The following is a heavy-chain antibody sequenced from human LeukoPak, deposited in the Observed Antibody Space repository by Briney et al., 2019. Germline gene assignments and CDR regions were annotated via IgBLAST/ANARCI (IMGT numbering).Heavy chain of an antibody. CDR2: IYYSGTT. Sequence: SETLSLTCTVSGGSISSSSYYWGWIRQPPGKGLEWIVSIYYSGTTYYNPSLKSRVTISVDTSKNQFSLKLSSVTAADTAVYYCASLGATTPYFDYWGQGTLVTVSP. D-gene: IGHD1-26*01. V-gene: IGHV4-39*01. J-gene: IGHJ4*02. CDR1: GGSISSSSYY. CDR3: ASLGATTPYFDY.